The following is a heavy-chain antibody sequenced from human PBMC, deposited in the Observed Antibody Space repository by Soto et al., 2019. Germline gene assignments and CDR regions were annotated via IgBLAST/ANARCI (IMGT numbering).Heavy chain of an antibody. J-gene: IGHJ3*02. CDR1: GFTFRNFA. CDR3: ARAFYGSGATGAFDI. CDR2: ISASGGTT. Sequence: GVLRLSCAPSGFTFRNFAMSWVRQAPGKGLEWLSTISASGGTTYSVDSVKGRFTISRDNSKNTLYLQMNSLRVDDTAVYYCARAFYGSGATGAFDIWGQGTMVTVSS. V-gene: IGHV3-23*01. D-gene: IGHD3-10*01.